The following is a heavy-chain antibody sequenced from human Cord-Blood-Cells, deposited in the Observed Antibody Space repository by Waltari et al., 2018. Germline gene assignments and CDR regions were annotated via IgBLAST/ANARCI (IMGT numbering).Heavy chain of an antibody. CDR1: GFTFSSYE. V-gene: IGHV3-48*03. D-gene: IGHD2-8*01. Sequence: EVQLVESGGGLVQPGGSLRLSCAASGFTFSSYEMNWVRQAPGKGLEWVSYISSSGSTIYYADSVKGRFTISRDNAKNSLYLQMNSLRAEDTAVYYCARDGVEYYFDYWGQGTLVTVSS. J-gene: IGHJ4*02. CDR3: ARDGVEYYFDY. CDR2: ISSSGSTI.